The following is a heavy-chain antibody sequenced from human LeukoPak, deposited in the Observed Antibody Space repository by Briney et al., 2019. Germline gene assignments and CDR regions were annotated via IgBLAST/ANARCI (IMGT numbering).Heavy chain of an antibody. CDR2: ISACNGNT. J-gene: IGHJ4*02. CDR3: ARGYCSSTSCYKDRYYFDY. V-gene: IGHV1-18*01. Sequence: ASVKVSCKASGYTFTSYGISWVRQAPGQGLEWMGWISACNGNTNYAQKLQGRVTMTTDTSTSTAYMELRSLRSDDTAVYYCARGYCSSTSCYKDRYYFDYWGQGTLVTVSS. D-gene: IGHD2-2*02. CDR1: GYTFTSYG.